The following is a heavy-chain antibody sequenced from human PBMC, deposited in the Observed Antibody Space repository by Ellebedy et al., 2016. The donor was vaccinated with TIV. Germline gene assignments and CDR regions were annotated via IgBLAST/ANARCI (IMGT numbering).Heavy chain of an antibody. Sequence: GESLKISCAASRFTFSSYAMHWVRQAPGKGLEWVALISYDGSNKYFADSVQGRFTISRDNSQNTLYLLMSSLRGDDTAIYYCARALNHVDTVSTAPLDCWGQGTLVTVSS. D-gene: IGHD5/OR15-5a*01. CDR1: RFTFSSYA. CDR3: ARALNHVDTVSTAPLDC. J-gene: IGHJ4*02. V-gene: IGHV3-30*04. CDR2: ISYDGSNK.